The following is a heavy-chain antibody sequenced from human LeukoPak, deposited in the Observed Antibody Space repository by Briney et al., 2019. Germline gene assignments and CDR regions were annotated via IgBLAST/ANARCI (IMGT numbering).Heavy chain of an antibody. V-gene: IGHV3-11*04. CDR3: ARTSLGYDFWLTWCYFDY. D-gene: IGHD3-3*01. CDR1: GFTFSDYY. Sequence: PGGSLRLSCAASGFTFSDYYMSWIRQAPGKGLEWVSYISSSGSTIYYADSVKGRFTISRDNAKNSLYLQMNSLRAEDTAVYYCARTSLGYDFWLTWCYFDYWGQGTLVTVSS. CDR2: ISSSGSTI. J-gene: IGHJ4*02.